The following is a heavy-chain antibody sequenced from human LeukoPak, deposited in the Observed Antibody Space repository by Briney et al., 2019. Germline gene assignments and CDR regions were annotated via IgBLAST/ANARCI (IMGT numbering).Heavy chain of an antibody. J-gene: IGHJ2*01. CDR2: ISVNGGAM. CDR3: ARKTDRLGAVGRDRYFDL. V-gene: IGHV3-48*03. CDR1: GFTFSGYE. D-gene: IGHD6-13*01. Sequence: GGSLRLSCTASGFTFSGYEMTWVRQAPGKGLEWMSYISVNGGAMHYADSVRGRFTTPRDDAKNSLYLHMNSLRVEDTAIYYCARKTDRLGAVGRDRYFDLWGRGTLITVSS.